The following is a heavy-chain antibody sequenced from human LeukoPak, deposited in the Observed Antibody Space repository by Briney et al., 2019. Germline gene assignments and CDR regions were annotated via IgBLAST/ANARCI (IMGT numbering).Heavy chain of an antibody. V-gene: IGHV4-30-2*01. CDR1: GGSISSGGYY. D-gene: IGHD5-24*01. J-gene: IGHJ4*02. CDR2: IYHSGST. CDR3: ARDYSRDGYNSPVDY. Sequence: SETLSLTCTVSGGSISSGGYYWSWIRQPPGKGLEWIGYIYHSGSTYYSPSLKSRVTISVDRSKNQFSLKLSSVTAADTAVYYCARDYSRDGYNSPVDYWGQGTLVTVSS.